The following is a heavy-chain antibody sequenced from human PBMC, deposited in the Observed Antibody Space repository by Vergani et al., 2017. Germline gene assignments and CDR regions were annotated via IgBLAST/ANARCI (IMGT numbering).Heavy chain of an antibody. CDR2: IWYDGSNK. Sequence: QVQLVESGGGVVQPGRSPRLSCAASGFTFSSYGMHWVRQAPGKGLEWVAVIWYDGSNKYYADSVKGRFTISRDNSKNTLYLQMNSLRAEDTAVYYCARSFEGYGDYTEYWGQGTLVTVSS. V-gene: IGHV3-33*01. D-gene: IGHD4-17*01. CDR1: GFTFSSYG. CDR3: ARSFEGYGDYTEY. J-gene: IGHJ4*02.